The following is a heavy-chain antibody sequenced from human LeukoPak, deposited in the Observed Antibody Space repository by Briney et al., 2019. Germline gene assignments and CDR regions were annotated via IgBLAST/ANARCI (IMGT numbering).Heavy chain of an antibody. Sequence: GGSLRLSCAASGFTLRTYSMNWVRQAPGKGLEWVSSISSSSSYIYYAESLKGRFTISRDNAKKSLYLQINSLRAEDTAVYYCARSYDFWSAFDSWGQGTLVTVSS. J-gene: IGHJ4*02. D-gene: IGHD3-3*01. CDR3: ARSYDFWSAFDS. CDR2: ISSSSSYI. CDR1: GFTLRTYS. V-gene: IGHV3-21*01.